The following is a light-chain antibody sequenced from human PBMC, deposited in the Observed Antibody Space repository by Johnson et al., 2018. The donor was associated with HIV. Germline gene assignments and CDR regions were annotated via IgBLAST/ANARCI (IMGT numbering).Light chain of an antibody. Sequence: QSVLTQPPSVSAAPGQKVTISCSGSSSNIGNNYVSWYQQLPGTAPKVLIYDNTKRPSGIPDRFSGSKSGTSATLGITGLQTGDEADYYCGTWDTSLSAGGVVGSGPKVTVL. J-gene: IGLJ1*01. V-gene: IGLV1-51*01. CDR3: GTWDTSLSAGGV. CDR2: DNT. CDR1: SSNIGNNY.